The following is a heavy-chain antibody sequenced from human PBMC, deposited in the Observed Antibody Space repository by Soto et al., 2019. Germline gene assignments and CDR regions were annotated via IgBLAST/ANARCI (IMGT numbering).Heavy chain of an antibody. CDR3: AEAFGYCSGGSCDKRWFYP. V-gene: IGHV4-30-2*01. Sequence: SETLSLTCAVSGGSISSGGYSWGWIRQPPGKGLEWIGYIYHSGSTYYNPSLKSRVTISVDRSKNQFSRKLSSVTAADTAVYYCAEAFGYCSGGSCDKRWFYPWGQRAQVTVSS. CDR1: GGSISSGGYS. D-gene: IGHD2-15*01. CDR2: IYHSGST. J-gene: IGHJ5*02.